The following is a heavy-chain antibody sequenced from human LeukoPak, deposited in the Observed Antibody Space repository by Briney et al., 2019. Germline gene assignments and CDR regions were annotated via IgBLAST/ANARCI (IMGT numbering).Heavy chain of an antibody. J-gene: IGHJ4*02. CDR3: ARGDYGDSTFDY. CDR1: GGSFSGYY. V-gene: IGHV4-34*01. Sequence: QSSETLSLTCAVYGGSFSGYYWSWIRQPPGKGLEWIGEINHSGSTNYNPSLKSRVTISVDTSKNQFSLKLSSVTAADTAVYYCARGDYGDSTFDYWGQGTLVTVSS. CDR2: INHSGST. D-gene: IGHD4-17*01.